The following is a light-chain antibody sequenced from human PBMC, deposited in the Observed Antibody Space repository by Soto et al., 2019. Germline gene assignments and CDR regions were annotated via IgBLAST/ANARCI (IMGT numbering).Light chain of an antibody. CDR1: QYIHNY. J-gene: IGKJ1*01. V-gene: IGKV1-5*03. CDR3: QQSNNYPWT. CDR2: EAA. Sequence: DIQMTQSPSTLSASVGDRVTITCRASQYIHNYLAWYQQKPGEAPKLLIYEAANLESGIPSRFSGSGPGTKFILTISSLQPDDFATYYCQQSNNYPWTFGQGTRVEI.